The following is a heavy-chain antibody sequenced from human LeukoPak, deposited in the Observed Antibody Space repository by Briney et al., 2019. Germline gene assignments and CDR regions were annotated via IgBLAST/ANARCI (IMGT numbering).Heavy chain of an antibody. J-gene: IGHJ4*02. Sequence: ASVKVSCKASGYTFTNYALNWVRQAPGLGLEWMGWINTSTGNPTYAQGFTGRFVFSLDTSVSTAYLQISSLKAEDTAVYYCARTYSSNWYVIDFWGQGTLVTVSS. D-gene: IGHD6-13*01. CDR1: GYTFTNYA. V-gene: IGHV7-4-1*02. CDR3: ARTYSSNWYVIDF. CDR2: INTSTGNP.